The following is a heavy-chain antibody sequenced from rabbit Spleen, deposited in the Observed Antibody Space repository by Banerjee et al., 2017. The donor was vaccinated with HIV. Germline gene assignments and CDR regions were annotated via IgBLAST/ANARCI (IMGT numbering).Heavy chain of an antibody. D-gene: IGHD2-1*01. Sequence: QSLEESGGGLVKPGASLTLTCTASGVSFSSSSYMCWVRQAPGKGLEWIACIDSGSSGFTYFATWAKGRFTCSKTSSTTVTLQMTRLTAADTATYFCARGSATMTMVITGYYLSLWGQGTLVTVS. J-gene: IGHJ3*01. CDR1: GVSFSSSSY. CDR3: ARGSATMTMVITGYYLSL. CDR2: IDSGSSGFT. V-gene: IGHV1S40*01.